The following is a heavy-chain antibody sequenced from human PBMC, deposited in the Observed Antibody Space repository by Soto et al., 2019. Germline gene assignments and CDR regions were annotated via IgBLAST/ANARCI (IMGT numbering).Heavy chain of an antibody. CDR2: MSNSGST. Sequence: SETLSLTCTVSGVSISSSSYYWGWVRQPPGEGLEWVGSMSNSGSTYYNPSLKRRVTISVDRPKNQFSLNLKSVIAADTAVYYCARHLGRGWFDPWGQGTLVTVSS. D-gene: IGHD7-27*01. CDR1: GVSISSSSYY. J-gene: IGHJ5*02. V-gene: IGHV4-39*01. CDR3: ARHLGRGWFDP.